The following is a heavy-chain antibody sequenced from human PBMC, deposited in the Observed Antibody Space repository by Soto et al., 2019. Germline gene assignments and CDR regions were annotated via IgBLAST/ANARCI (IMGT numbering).Heavy chain of an antibody. CDR2: INPASGHT. V-gene: IGHV1-3*01. Sequence: QVQLVQSGAEVKKPGASVKVSCKASGYTFTTYALHWVRQAPGQRPEWMGWINPASGHTKYSQKFQDRVTITRDTSARTGYMELSSLRSGDTAVYYCGRSVVGATGEILYTAMDVWGHGTTVTVSS. D-gene: IGHD1-26*01. J-gene: IGHJ6*02. CDR1: GYTFTTYA. CDR3: GRSVVGATGEILYTAMDV.